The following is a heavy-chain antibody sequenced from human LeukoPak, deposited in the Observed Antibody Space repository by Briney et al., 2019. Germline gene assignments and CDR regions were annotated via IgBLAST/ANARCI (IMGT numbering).Heavy chain of an antibody. D-gene: IGHD3-22*01. V-gene: IGHV3-30*18. Sequence: PGRSLRLSCAASGFTFDDYAMHWVRQAPGKGLEWVAAISTAGSNEYYTASVKGRFTISRDNSKNTLYLQLNSLTTEDTAVYYCAKDYYYDSSAFPDYWGQGTLVTVSS. CDR2: ISTAGSNE. J-gene: IGHJ4*02. CDR1: GFTFDDYA. CDR3: AKDYYYDSSAFPDY.